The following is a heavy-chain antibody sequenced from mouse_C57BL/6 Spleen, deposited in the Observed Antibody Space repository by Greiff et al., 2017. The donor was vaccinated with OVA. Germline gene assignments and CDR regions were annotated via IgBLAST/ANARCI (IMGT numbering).Heavy chain of an antibody. CDR3: ARGTTVVSWYFDV. CDR2: ISSGSSTI. D-gene: IGHD1-1*01. CDR1: GFTFSDYG. V-gene: IGHV5-17*01. Sequence: EVQRVESGGGLVKPGGSLKLSCAASGFTFSDYGMHWVRQAPEKGLEWVAYISSGSSTIYYADTVKGRFTISRDNAKNTLFLQMTSLRSEDTAMYYCARGTTVVSWYFDVWGTGTTVTVSS. J-gene: IGHJ1*03.